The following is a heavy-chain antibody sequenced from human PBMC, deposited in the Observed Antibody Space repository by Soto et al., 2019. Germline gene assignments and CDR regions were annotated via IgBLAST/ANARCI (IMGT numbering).Heavy chain of an antibody. D-gene: IGHD2-15*01. V-gene: IGHV3-23*01. CDR3: AQGAASCWFTGADHYFGY. Sequence: HPGGSLRLSCAASGFTFNTYAMSWVRQAPGMGLEWVSFVSGGSSCIYYADSVKGRFTISRDNSKNTLYLQLNTLRDEDTAVYYRAQGAASCWFTGADHYFGYRGRGSLFTIAS. CDR1: GFTFNTYA. J-gene: IGHJ4*02. CDR2: VSGGSSCI.